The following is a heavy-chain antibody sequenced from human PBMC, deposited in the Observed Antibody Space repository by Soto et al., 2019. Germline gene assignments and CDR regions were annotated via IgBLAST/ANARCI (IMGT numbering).Heavy chain of an antibody. D-gene: IGHD3-3*01. CDR2: ISYGGDKK. V-gene: IGHV3-30-3*01. J-gene: IGHJ5*02. CDR1: GFTFSSYS. CDR3: ARSVAFWSGNEPNNWFDP. Sequence: QVQLVESGGGVVQPGRSLRLSCAASGFTFSSYSLHWVRQAPGKGLEWVAVISYGGDKKYYADSVKGRFTISRDNSKNTLYLQMNSLRVEDTALYYCARSVAFWSGNEPNNWFDPWGQGTLVTVSP.